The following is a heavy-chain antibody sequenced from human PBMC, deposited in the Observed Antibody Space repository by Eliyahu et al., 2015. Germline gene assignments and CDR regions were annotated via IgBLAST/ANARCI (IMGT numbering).Heavy chain of an antibody. D-gene: IGHD2-21*01. CDR1: GXSISSSSYY. CDR3: AMKKILVYAFDI. J-gene: IGHJ3*02. Sequence: QLQLQESGPGLVKPSETLSLTCTVXGXSISSSSYYWGWIRQPPGKGLEWIGSIYYSGSTYYNPSLKSRVTISVDTSKNQFSLKLSSVTAADTAVYYCAMKKILVYAFDIWGQGTMVTVSS. V-gene: IGHV4-39*01. CDR2: IYYSGST.